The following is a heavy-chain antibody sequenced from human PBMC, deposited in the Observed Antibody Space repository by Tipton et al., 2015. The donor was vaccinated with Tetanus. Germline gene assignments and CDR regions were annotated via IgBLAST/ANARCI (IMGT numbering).Heavy chain of an antibody. CDR1: GGSVRSGDYS. V-gene: IGHV4-61*08. Sequence: LRLSCSVSGGSVRSGDYSWNWIRQPPGKGLEWLAYVSYSGRSNSNYSLKSRLSISRDTSKNQFSLRLASVTAADTAVYYCARDFREGATTTLGNDVFGIWGQGTMVTVS. D-gene: IGHD1-26*01. CDR2: VSYSGRS. CDR3: ARDFREGATTTLGNDVFGI. J-gene: IGHJ3*02.